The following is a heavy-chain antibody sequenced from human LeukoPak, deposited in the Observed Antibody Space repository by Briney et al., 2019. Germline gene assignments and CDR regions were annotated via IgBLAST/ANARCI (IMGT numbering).Heavy chain of an antibody. CDR2: ISGSGGST. CDR3: ARDLSYCSSTSCQNYYGMDA. Sequence: GGSLRLSCAASGFTFSSYAMSWVRQAPGKGLEWVSAISGSGGSTYYADSVKGRFTISRDNSKNSLYLQMNSLRAEDTAVYYCARDLSYCSSTSCQNYYGMDAWGQGTTVTVSS. D-gene: IGHD2-2*01. J-gene: IGHJ6*02. V-gene: IGHV3-23*01. CDR1: GFTFSSYA.